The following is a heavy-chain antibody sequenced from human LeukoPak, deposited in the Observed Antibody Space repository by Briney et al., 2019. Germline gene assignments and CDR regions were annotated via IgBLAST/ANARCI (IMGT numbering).Heavy chain of an antibody. J-gene: IGHJ4*02. V-gene: IGHV1-18*01. Sequence: VASVKVSCKASGYTFTRYGISWVRQAPGQGLEWVGWISVYNGKTKYAQKLQGRVIMTTDTSTSIAYMELRSLRSDDSAVYYCARDQSYASGSPGYWGQGTLVTVSS. D-gene: IGHD3-10*01. CDR3: ARDQSYASGSPGY. CDR1: GYTFTRYG. CDR2: ISVYNGKT.